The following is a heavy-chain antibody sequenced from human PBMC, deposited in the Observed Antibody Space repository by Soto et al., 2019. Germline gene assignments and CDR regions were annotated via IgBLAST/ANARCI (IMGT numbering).Heavy chain of an antibody. Sequence: EVQLVQSGAEVKKPGESLRISCKGSGYSFTSYWISWVRQMPGKGLEWMGRIEPSDSYTNYSPSFPGHVTISADKSISTAYLQWSSLNASDNAMYYCARLQAAAGDNDLTFDYWGQGTLVTVSS. V-gene: IGHV5-10-1*01. CDR1: GYSFTSYW. J-gene: IGHJ4*02. CDR2: IEPSDSYT. CDR3: ARLQAAAGDNDLTFDY. D-gene: IGHD6-13*01.